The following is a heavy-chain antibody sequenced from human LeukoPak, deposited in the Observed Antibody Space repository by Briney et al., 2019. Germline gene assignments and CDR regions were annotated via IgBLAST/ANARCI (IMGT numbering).Heavy chain of an antibody. CDR1: GASIRTSY. Sequence: SETLSLTCTVSGASIRTSYWSWIRQPPRKGLQWLGSIHNRGTSNYKSSLKGRLTISGDTSKSQFSLKLNSVTAADTAVYYCALWRGYGGYFDYWGQGSLVTVSS. CDR3: ALWRGYGGYFDY. J-gene: IGHJ4*02. V-gene: IGHV4-59*01. CDR2: IHNRGTS. D-gene: IGHD4-23*01.